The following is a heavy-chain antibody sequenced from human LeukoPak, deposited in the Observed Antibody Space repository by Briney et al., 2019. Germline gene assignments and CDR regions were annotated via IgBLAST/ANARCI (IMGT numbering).Heavy chain of an antibody. CDR2: IIPIFGTA. CDR1: GGTFSSYA. J-gene: IGHJ3*02. CDR3: AREGGPGVVVPAAKPEAFDI. V-gene: IGHV1-69*06. Sequence: GSSVKVSCKASGGTFSSYAISWVRQAPGQGLEWMGGIIPIFGTANYAQKFQGRVTITADKSTSTAYMELSSLRSEDTAVYYCAREGGPGVVVPAAKPEAFDIWGQGTMVAVSS. D-gene: IGHD2-2*02.